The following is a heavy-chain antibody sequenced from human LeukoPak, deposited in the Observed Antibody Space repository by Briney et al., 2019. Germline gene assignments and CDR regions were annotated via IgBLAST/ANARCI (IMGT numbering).Heavy chain of an antibody. Sequence: GGSLRLSCAASEFTVSNNYMTWVRQAPGKGLECVSVISDGGTTFYRDFVKGRFTISRDKTKNTLYLQMNSLRAEDTAVYYCAGAPETGHWGQGTLVTVSS. CDR1: EFTVSNNY. D-gene: IGHD5-24*01. CDR3: AGAPETGH. V-gene: IGHV3-66*01. J-gene: IGHJ4*02. CDR2: ISDGGTT.